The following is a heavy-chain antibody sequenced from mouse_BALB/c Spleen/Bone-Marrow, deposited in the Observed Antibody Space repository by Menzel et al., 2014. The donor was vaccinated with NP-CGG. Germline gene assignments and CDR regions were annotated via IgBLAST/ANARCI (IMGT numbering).Heavy chain of an antibody. V-gene: IGHV1-7*01. CDR2: INPSTGYT. D-gene: IGHD2-10*02. CDR1: GYTFTSYW. J-gene: IGHJ3*01. CDR3: ASGLEGFAY. Sequence: QVQLQQSGAELAKPGASVKMSCKASGYTFTSYWMHWVKQRPGQGLEWIGYINPSTGYTEYSQKFKDKATLTADKSSSTAYMQLSSLTSEDSAVYYCASGLEGFAYWGQGTLVTVSA.